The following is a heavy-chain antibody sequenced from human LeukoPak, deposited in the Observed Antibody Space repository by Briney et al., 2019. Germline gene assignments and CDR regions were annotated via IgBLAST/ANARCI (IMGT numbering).Heavy chain of an antibody. Sequence: GESLKVSCQASGYTFNTYWIGWVRQMPGKCLEWMGIINPGDSDPRYSPSFQGRATISADRSISTAYLQWSSLKASDTAMYYCARHGVGSSWFGFDYWGQGTLATVSS. CDR3: ARHGVGSSWFGFDY. CDR1: GYTFNTYW. D-gene: IGHD6-13*01. J-gene: IGHJ4*02. V-gene: IGHV5-51*01. CDR2: INPGDSDP.